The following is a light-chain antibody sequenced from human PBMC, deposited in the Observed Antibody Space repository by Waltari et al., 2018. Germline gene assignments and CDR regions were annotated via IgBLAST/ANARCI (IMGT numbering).Light chain of an antibody. J-gene: IGKJ1*01. V-gene: IGKV1-NL1*01. CDR2: AAS. Sequence: DIQMTQSPSSLSASVGDRVTITCRASQGISNSLAWYQQKPGKAPKLLLYAASRLESGVPSRFSGSGSGTDYNLTISSLQPEDFATYYCQQYYSTRPWTFGQGTKVEIK. CDR3: QQYYSTRPWT. CDR1: QGISNS.